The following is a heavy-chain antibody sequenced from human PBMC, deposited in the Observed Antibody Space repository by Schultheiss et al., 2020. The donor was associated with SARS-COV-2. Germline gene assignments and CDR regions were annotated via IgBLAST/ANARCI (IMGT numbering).Heavy chain of an antibody. J-gene: IGHJ5*02. CDR1: GYTFTGYY. CDR2: INPSSGDT. V-gene: IGHV1-2*02. D-gene: IGHD3-22*01. Sequence: ASVKVSCKASGYTFTGYYMHWVRQAPGQGLQWMGWINPSSGDTNEAQRFQGRVTMTRDTSISTAYMALNRLTSDDTAVYYCARMAFDSSGYYPNWFDPWGQGTLVTVSS. CDR3: ARMAFDSSGYYPNWFDP.